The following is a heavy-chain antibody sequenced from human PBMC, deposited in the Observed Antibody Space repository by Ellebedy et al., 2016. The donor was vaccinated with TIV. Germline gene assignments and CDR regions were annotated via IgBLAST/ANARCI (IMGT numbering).Heavy chain of an antibody. CDR3: AGGDSSGWYGWFDT. J-gene: IGHJ5*02. CDR2: ISAYNGNT. Sequence: ASVKVSCKASGYTFTSYGISWVRQAPGKGLEWMGWISAYNGNTNYAQKLQGRVTITTDTSTNTAYMELRSLRSDDTAVYYCAGGDSSGWYGWFDTWGQGTLVTVSS. D-gene: IGHD6-19*01. V-gene: IGHV1-18*01. CDR1: GYTFTSYG.